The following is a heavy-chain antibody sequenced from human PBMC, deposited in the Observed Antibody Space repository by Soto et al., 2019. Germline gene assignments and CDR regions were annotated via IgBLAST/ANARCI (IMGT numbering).Heavy chain of an antibody. CDR2: IVVDSGNT. CDR1: GFTFTSSA. D-gene: IGHD3-22*01. J-gene: IGHJ3*02. V-gene: IGHV1-58*01. CDR3: ARDKDYDSSGYYFGGDDAFDI. Sequence: ASVKVSCKASGFTFTSSAVQWVRQARGQRLEWIGWIVVDSGNTNYAQKFQGRVTMTTDTSTSTAYMELSSLRSDDTAVYYCARDKDYDSSGYYFGGDDAFDIWGQGTMVTVSS.